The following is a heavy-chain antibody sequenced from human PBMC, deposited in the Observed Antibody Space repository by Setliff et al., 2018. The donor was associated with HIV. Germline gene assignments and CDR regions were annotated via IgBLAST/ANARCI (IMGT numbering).Heavy chain of an antibody. V-gene: IGHV3-7*05. D-gene: IGHD6-13*01. J-gene: IGHJ4*02. CDR3: ARNQGSSFGQGFDY. Sequence: GGSLRLSCAASGFTFSSYWMSWVRQAPGKGLEWVADIKQDGSKAYYMDSVKGRFTISRDNPKNSLYLQMTSLRDEDTAVYYCARNQGSSFGQGFDYWGQGTLVTVSS. CDR2: IKQDGSKA. CDR1: GFTFSSYW.